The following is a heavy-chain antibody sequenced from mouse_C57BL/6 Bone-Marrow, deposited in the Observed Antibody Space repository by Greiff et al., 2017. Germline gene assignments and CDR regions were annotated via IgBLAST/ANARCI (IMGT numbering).Heavy chain of an antibody. V-gene: IGHV2-9*01. Sequence: VQLQESGPGLVAPSQSLSITCTVSGFSLTSYGVDWVRQPPGKGLEWLGVIWGGGSTNYNSALMSRMSISTDNSKSQVFMKMSSLQTDDTAMYYCAKHKSNHRYAMDDWGTGTSVTVSS. CDR1: GFSLTSYG. CDR3: AKHKSNHRYAMDD. CDR2: IWGGGST. D-gene: IGHD2-5*01. J-gene: IGHJ4*01.